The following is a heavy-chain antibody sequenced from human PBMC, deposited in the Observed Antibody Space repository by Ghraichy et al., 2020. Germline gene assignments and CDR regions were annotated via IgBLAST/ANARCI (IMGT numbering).Heavy chain of an antibody. CDR2: ISGIGSSR. D-gene: IGHD5-24*01. J-gene: IGHJ4*02. CDR3: AKGRDGYNWGFDY. CDR1: GFTYSSYA. V-gene: IGHV3-23*01. Sequence: LSLTCAASGFTYSSYAMSWVRQTPGKGLEWVSGISGIGSSRYYADSVEGRFTISRDNSKNTLYLQMNSLRAEDTALYYCAKGRDGYNWGFDYWGQGTLVTVSS.